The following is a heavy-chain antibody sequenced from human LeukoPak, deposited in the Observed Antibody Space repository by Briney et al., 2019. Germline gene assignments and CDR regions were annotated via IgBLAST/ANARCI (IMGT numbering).Heavy chain of an antibody. CDR2: ISSGGTYE. CDR3: ARDSTYYYDSGSSGPHYFDN. V-gene: IGHV3-30*01. D-gene: IGHD3-10*01. Sequence: GKSLNLSCAASGLTFSNYAMNWVRQAQGKGLEWVSLISSGGTYEYYADSVKGRFTISRDNSKNTLYLQLNSLRAEDTAVYYCARDSTYYYDSGSSGPHYFDNWGQGTLVTVSS. J-gene: IGHJ4*02. CDR1: GLTFSNYA.